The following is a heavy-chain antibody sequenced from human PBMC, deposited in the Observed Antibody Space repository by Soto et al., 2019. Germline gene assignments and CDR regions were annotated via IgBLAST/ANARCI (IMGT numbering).Heavy chain of an antibody. J-gene: IGHJ6*03. CDR2: FDPEDGET. CDR3: ALPDQSTYSYYYYMDV. V-gene: IGHV1-24*01. Sequence: ASGKGSSKGSAYTLTEFIMHLVRPAPGKGLEWMGGFDPEDGETIYAQKFQGRVTMTEDTSTDTAYMELSSLRSEDTAVYYCALPDQSTYSYYYYMDVWGKGTTVTVS. CDR1: AYTLTEFI.